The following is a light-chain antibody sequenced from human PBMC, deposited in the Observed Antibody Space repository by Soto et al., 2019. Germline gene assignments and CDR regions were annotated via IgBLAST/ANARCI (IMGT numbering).Light chain of an antibody. J-gene: IGKJ1*01. V-gene: IGKV1-5*01. CDR3: QQYNYFWA. Sequence: DSQMTQSPSSLSASVGERVTMTCRASQSISSWLAWYQQKPGKAPKLLIYDASNLESGVPSRFSGGGSGTEFSLTISSLQPDDFATYYCQQYNYFWAFGQGTKVDNK. CDR2: DAS. CDR1: QSISSW.